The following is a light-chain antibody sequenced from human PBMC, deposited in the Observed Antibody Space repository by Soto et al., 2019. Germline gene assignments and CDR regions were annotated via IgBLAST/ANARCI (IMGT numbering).Light chain of an antibody. Sequence: QSVLTQPASVSGSPGQSITISCTGASSDIGGYKYVSWYQQHPGKAPKLMIYDVSNRPSGVSNRFSGSRSGNTATLTISGLQGEDEAEYYCSSYTGGSTYVFGTGTKLTVL. CDR3: SSYTGGSTYV. J-gene: IGLJ1*01. V-gene: IGLV2-14*01. CDR2: DVS. CDR1: SSDIGGYKY.